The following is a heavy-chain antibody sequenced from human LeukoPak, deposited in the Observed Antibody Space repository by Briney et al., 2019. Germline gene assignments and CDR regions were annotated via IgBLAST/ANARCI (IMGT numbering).Heavy chain of an antibody. V-gene: IGHV1-46*01. CDR3: ARDNSVGDVAWWFDP. CDR1: GYSFTSHY. Sequence: ASVKVSCKASGYSFTSHYTHWVRQAPGQGLEWLGLINPSGSSTLYAQKFHGRVTMTRDMSTTTDYMELSSLRSEDTAVYYCARDNSVGDVAWWFDPWGQGTLVTVSS. CDR2: INPSGSST. J-gene: IGHJ5*02. D-gene: IGHD1-26*01.